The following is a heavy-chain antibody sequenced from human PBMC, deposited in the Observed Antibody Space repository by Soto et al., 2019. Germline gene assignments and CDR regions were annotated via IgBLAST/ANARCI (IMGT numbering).Heavy chain of an antibody. CDR1: GGCRSSYY. V-gene: IGHV4-4*07. CDR2: IYTTGST. CDR3: ARVRFSFYEILTGHFDP. D-gene: IGHD3-9*01. J-gene: IGHJ5*02. Sequence: PPSISCTASGGCRSSYYWCCIRQPAGKGLEWIGRIYTTGSTHYNPSLKSRVTLSIDMSNNQFSLKLNSVTAADTAVYYCARVRFSFYEILTGHFDPWAQ.